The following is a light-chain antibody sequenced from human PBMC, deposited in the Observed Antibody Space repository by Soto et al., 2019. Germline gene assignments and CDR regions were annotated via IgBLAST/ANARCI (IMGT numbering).Light chain of an antibody. J-gene: IGKJ4*01. CDR2: TTS. Sequence: IVLTQSPGALSLSPGERATLSCRASQTVTTYYLAWYQQKPGQAPRLLIYTTSNRATGVPDRFSGSGSGTDFTLTINSVDPEDSAVYYCQQYGSSPLTFGGGTEVEI. CDR3: QQYGSSPLT. CDR1: QTVTTYY. V-gene: IGKV3-20*01.